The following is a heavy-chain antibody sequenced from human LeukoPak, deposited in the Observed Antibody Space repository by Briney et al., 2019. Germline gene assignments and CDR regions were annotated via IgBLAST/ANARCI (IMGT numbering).Heavy chain of an antibody. D-gene: IGHD6-6*01. Sequence: GASVKVSCKASGGTFSSYAISWVRQAPGQGLEWMGRIIPILGIANYAQKFQGRVTITADKSTSTAYMELSSLRSEDTAVYYCASSAGVTARLPLDYWGQGTLVTVSS. CDR3: ASSAGVTARLPLDY. CDR2: IIPILGIA. V-gene: IGHV1-69*04. CDR1: GGTFSSYA. J-gene: IGHJ4*02.